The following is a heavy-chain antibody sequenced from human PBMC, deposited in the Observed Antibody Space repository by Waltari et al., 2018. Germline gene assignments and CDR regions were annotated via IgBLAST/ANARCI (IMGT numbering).Heavy chain of an antibody. D-gene: IGHD6-13*01. V-gene: IGHV3-30*18. J-gene: IGHJ4*02. Sequence: QVQLVESGGGVVQPGRSLRLSCAASGFTFSSYGMHWVRQAPGKGLEWVAVISYDGSNKYYADSVKGGFTISRDNSKNTLDLQMNSLRAEDTAVYYCAKDDGESAAGFDYWGQGTLVTVSS. CDR2: ISYDGSNK. CDR1: GFTFSSYG. CDR3: AKDDGESAAGFDY.